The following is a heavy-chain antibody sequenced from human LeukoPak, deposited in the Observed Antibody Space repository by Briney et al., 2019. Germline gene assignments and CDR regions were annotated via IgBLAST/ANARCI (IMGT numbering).Heavy chain of an antibody. D-gene: IGHD2-15*01. J-gene: IGHJ4*02. V-gene: IGHV3-23*01. CDR2: ISGSGGST. CDR1: GFTFSSYA. CDR3: AKGLQARYCSGGNCYLLGNYFDY. Sequence: GGSLRLSCAASGFTFSSYAMSWVRQAPGKGLGWVSAISGSGGSTYYADSVKGRFTISRDNSKNTLYLQMNSLRAEDTAVYYCAKGLQARYCSGGNCYLLGNYFDYWGQGTLVTVSS.